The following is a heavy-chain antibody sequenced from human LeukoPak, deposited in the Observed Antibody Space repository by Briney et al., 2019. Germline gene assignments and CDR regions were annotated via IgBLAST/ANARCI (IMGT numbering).Heavy chain of an antibody. CDR1: GFTFSSYG. CDR3: ARDGRSSSSGFDY. CDR2: IWYDGSNK. Sequence: GGSLRLSCAASGFTFSSYGMHWVRQAPGKGLEWVAVIWYDGSNKYYADSVKGRFTISRDNSKNTLYLQMNSLRAEDTAVYYCARDGRSSSSGFDYWGQGTLVTVSS. V-gene: IGHV3-30*19. J-gene: IGHJ4*02. D-gene: IGHD6-6*01.